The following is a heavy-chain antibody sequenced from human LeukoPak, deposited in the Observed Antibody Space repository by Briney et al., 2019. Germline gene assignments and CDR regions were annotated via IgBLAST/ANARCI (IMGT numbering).Heavy chain of an antibody. D-gene: IGHD3-10*01. Sequence: SETLSLTCTVSGGSISSYYWSWIRQPPGKGLEWIGYIYYSGSTNYNPSLKSRATISVDTSKNQFSLKLSSVTAADTAVYYCARAPLLGGWFGESANWFDPWGQGTLVTVSS. CDR3: ARAPLLGGWFGESANWFDP. CDR1: GGSISSYY. V-gene: IGHV4-59*01. J-gene: IGHJ5*02. CDR2: IYYSGST.